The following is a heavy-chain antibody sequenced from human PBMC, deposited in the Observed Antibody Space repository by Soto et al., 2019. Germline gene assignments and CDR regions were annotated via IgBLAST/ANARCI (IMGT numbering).Heavy chain of an antibody. V-gene: IGHV4-59*01. CDR1: GGSISSYY. Sequence: SETLSLTCTVSGGSISSYYWSWIRQPPGKGLEWIGYIYYSGSTNYNPSLKSRVTISVDTSKNQFSLKLSSVTAADTAVYYCARKYYYGSGSYFSPHNWFDPWGQGTLVTVS. J-gene: IGHJ5*02. CDR2: IYYSGST. CDR3: ARKYYYGSGSYFSPHNWFDP. D-gene: IGHD3-10*01.